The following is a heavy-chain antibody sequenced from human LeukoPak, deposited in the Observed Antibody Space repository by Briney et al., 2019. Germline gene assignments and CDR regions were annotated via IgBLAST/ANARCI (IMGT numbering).Heavy chain of an antibody. CDR1: GGTFSSYA. J-gene: IGHJ4*02. D-gene: IGHD1-26*01. CDR2: IIPIFGTA. V-gene: IGHV1-69*05. CDR3: AKGEGIVGATMVIDY. Sequence: SVKVSCKASGGTFSSYAISWVRQAPGQGLEWMGGIIPIFGTANYAQKFQGRVTMTRDTSTSTVYMELNSLRAEDTAVYYCAKGEGIVGATMVIDYWGQGTLVTVSS.